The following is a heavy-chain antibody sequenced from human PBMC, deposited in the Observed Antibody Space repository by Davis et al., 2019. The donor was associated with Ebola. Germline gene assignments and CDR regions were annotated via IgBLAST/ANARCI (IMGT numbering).Heavy chain of an antibody. D-gene: IGHD3-9*01. CDR2: INPNSGGT. V-gene: IGHV1-2*04. CDR3: ARGRSYDILTGGMDV. Sequence: AASVKVSCKASGYTFTGYYMHWVRQAPGQGLEWMGWINPNSGGTNYAQKFQGWVTMTRDTSISTAYMELSRLRSDDTAVYYCARGRSYDILTGGMDVWGQGTTVTVSS. CDR1: GYTFTGYY. J-gene: IGHJ6*02.